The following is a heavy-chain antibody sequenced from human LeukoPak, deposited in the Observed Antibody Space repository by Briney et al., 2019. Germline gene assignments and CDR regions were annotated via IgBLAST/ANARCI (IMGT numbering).Heavy chain of an antibody. CDR2: ISSSSSYI. Sequence: PGGSLRLSCAASGFTFSSYSMNWVRQAPGKGLEWVSSISSSSSYIYYADSVKGRFTISRDNAKNSLYLQMNSLRAEDTAVYYCARADYGDYVYAGYFDYWGQGTLVTASS. CDR1: GFTFSSYS. CDR3: ARADYGDYVYAGYFDY. D-gene: IGHD4-17*01. J-gene: IGHJ4*02. V-gene: IGHV3-21*01.